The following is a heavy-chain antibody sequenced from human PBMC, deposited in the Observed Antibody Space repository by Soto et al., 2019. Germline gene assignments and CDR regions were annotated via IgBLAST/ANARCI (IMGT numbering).Heavy chain of an antibody. Sequence: QVQLQESGPGLVKPSETLSLTFTVSGVSISSYFWSWIRQPPGQSLEWIGYIFYSENTNYSPSLKRRIPIVLDTIKHRLSLQLSSVTASDTAVYYCVRVIYYCLGSYQKRESYYGMDVWVQRTTVPVSS. V-gene: IGHV4-59*01. CDR3: VRVIYYCLGSYQKRESYYGMDV. D-gene: IGHD3-10*01. CDR2: IFYSENT. J-gene: IGHJ6*01. CDR1: GVSISSYF.